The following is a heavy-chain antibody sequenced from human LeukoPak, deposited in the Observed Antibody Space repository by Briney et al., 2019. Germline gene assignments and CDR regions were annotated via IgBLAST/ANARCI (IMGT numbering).Heavy chain of an antibody. D-gene: IGHD3-22*01. CDR1: GFTFSSYA. Sequence: PGGSLRPSCAASGFTFSSYAMHWVRQAPGKGLEWVAVISYDGSNKYYADSVKGRFTISRDNSKNTLYLQMNSLRAEDTAVYYCARDYYYDSSGYYAPLDYWGQGTLVTVSS. V-gene: IGHV3-30-3*01. CDR2: ISYDGSNK. CDR3: ARDYYYDSSGYYAPLDY. J-gene: IGHJ4*02.